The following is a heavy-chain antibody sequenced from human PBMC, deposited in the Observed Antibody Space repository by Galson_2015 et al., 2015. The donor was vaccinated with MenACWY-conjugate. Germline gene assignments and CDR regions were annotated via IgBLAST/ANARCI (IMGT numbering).Heavy chain of an antibody. CDR3: ARDQGVVAAAGTLADAVNFDY. J-gene: IGHJ4*02. Sequence: SLRLSCAASGFTFSDYYMSWIRQAPGKGLEWVSYISSSSSYTSYADSVKGRFTISRDNAKNSLYLQMNSLRAEDTAVYYCARDQGVVAAAGTLADAVNFDYWGQGTLVTVSS. CDR1: GFTFSDYY. D-gene: IGHD6-13*01. V-gene: IGHV3-11*06. CDR2: ISSSSSYT.